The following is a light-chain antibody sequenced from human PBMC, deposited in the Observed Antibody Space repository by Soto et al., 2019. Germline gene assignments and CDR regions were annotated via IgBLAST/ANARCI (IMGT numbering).Light chain of an antibody. V-gene: IGKV2-30*02. CDR2: KVS. Sequence: DVLMTQSPLSLHVTLRQPASISCRSNQSLVHSDGIAYFSWFQQRPGRSPRRLIYKVSNRDSGVPARFSGSGSGTDFALKISRVEAEDVGVYYCMQGTHWPITFGQGTRLEIK. CDR1: QSLVHSDGIAY. J-gene: IGKJ5*01. CDR3: MQGTHWPIT.